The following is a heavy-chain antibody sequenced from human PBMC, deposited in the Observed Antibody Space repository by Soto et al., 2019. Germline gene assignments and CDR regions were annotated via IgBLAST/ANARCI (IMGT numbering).Heavy chain of an antibody. Sequence: GGSLILSCAASGFTFDDYAMHWVRQAPGKGLEWVSGISWNSGSIGYADSVKGRFTISRDNAKNSLYLQMNSLRAEDTALYYCAKAKWRYSSGWSDYWGQGTLVTVSS. CDR2: ISWNSGSI. CDR3: AKAKWRYSSGWSDY. J-gene: IGHJ4*02. D-gene: IGHD6-19*01. V-gene: IGHV3-9*01. CDR1: GFTFDDYA.